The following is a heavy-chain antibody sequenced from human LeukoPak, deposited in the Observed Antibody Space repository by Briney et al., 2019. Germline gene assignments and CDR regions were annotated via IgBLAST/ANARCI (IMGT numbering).Heavy chain of an antibody. D-gene: IGHD6-19*01. CDR2: IKQDGSEK. J-gene: IGHJ4*02. CDR1: GFTFSSYW. CDR3: ARQWLAFAS. Sequence: GGSLRLSCAASGFTFSSYWMSWVRQAPGKGLEWVANIKQDGSEKNYADCVKARFTISRDNSKNSLFLQMNSLRAEDTAVYFCARQWLAFASWGQGTLVAVSS. V-gene: IGHV3-7*01.